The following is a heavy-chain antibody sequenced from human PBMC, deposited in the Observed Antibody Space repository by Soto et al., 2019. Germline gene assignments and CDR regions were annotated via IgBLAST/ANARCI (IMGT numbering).Heavy chain of an antibody. J-gene: IGHJ5*02. D-gene: IGHD6-19*01. Sequence: PTLVNPTQTLTLTCIFSGFSLRTSGVGVGWIRQPPGKALEWLGFIYWNDDKRYSPSLKSRLTITKDTSKNQVVLTMTNMDPVDTATYYCAKSGSSGWYGWFDPLGQGTLVTVSS. CDR1: GFSLRTSGVG. CDR3: AKSGSSGWYGWFDP. CDR2: IYWNDDK. V-gene: IGHV2-5*01.